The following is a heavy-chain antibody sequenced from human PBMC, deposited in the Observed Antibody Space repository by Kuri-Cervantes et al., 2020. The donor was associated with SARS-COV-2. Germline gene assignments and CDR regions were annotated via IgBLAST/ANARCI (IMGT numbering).Heavy chain of an antibody. J-gene: IGHJ6*03. CDR3: ARHGDSGWYNYYYYMDV. CDR1: GGSISSSSYY. Sequence: GSLRLSCTVSGGSISSSSYYWGWIRRPPGKGLEWIGSIYYSGSTYYNPSLKSRVTISVDTSKNQFSLKLSSVTAADTAVYYCARHGDSGWYNYYYYMDVWGKGTTVTVSS. CDR2: IYYSGST. V-gene: IGHV4-39*01. D-gene: IGHD6-19*01.